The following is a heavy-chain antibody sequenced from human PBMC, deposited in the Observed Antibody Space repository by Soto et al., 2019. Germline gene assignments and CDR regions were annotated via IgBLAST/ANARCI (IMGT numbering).Heavy chain of an antibody. CDR2: IYYSGST. CDR1: GGSISSGDYY. CDR3: AREGGCSSTSCPFDY. J-gene: IGHJ4*02. D-gene: IGHD2-2*01. V-gene: IGHV4-30-4*01. Sequence: SETLSLTCTVSGGSISSGDYYWSWIRQPPGKGLERIGYIYYSGSTYYNPSLKSRVTISVDTSKNQFSLKLCSVTAADTAVYYCAREGGCSSTSCPFDYWGQGTLVTVSS.